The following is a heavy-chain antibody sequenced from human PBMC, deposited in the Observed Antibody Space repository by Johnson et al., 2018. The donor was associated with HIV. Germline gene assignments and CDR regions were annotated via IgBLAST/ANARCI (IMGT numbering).Heavy chain of an antibody. Sequence: EVQLVESGGGLVQPGGSLRLSCAASGFTFSSYWMSWVRQAPGKGLEWVANIKQDGSEKYYVGSVKGRFTISRDNAKNSLYLQMNSLRAEDTAVYYCAKGMWGHDAFDIWGQGTMVTVSS. CDR3: AKGMWGHDAFDI. CDR2: IKQDGSEK. D-gene: IGHD1-26*01. CDR1: GFTFSSYW. V-gene: IGHV3-7*04. J-gene: IGHJ3*02.